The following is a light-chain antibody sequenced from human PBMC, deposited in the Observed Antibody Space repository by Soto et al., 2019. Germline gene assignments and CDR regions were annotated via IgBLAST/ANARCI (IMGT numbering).Light chain of an antibody. Sequence: EVVLTQSPGTLSLSPGDTATLSCRASEGVGSFLAWYRQKPGQPPRLLIYDASYRANGIPARFSGSGSATEFTLTINSLEPEDFAVYYCQQRGYWPRTFGQGTTLEI. CDR1: EGVGSF. J-gene: IGKJ2*01. CDR2: DAS. CDR3: QQRGYWPRT. V-gene: IGKV3-11*01.